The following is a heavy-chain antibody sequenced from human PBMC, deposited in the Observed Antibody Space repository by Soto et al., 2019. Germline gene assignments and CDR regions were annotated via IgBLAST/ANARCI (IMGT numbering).Heavy chain of an antibody. CDR2: ISAYNGNT. D-gene: IGHD2-2*01. J-gene: IGHJ4*02. V-gene: IGHV1-18*01. CDR3: ARDSLGYCSSTSCYDVGPTFDY. Sequence: ASVKVSCKASGYTFTNFGISWVRQAPGQGLEWMGWISAYNGNTNYAQNFQGRVTMTTDTSTSTAYMELRSLRSDDTAVYYCARDSLGYCSSTSCYDVGPTFDYWGQGTLVTVSS. CDR1: GYTFTNFG.